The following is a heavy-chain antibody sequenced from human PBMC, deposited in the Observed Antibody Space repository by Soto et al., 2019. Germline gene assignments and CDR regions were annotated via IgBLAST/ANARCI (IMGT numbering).Heavy chain of an antibody. CDR1: GGSISSYY. D-gene: IGHD3-9*01. Sequence: SETLSLTCTVSGGSISSYYWSWIRQPAGKGLEWSGRIYTSGSTNYNPSLKSRVTMSVDTSKNQFSLKLSSVTAADTAVYYCARLHSSSYDILTGARYYYYGMDVWGQGPTVTVSS. CDR2: IYTSGST. V-gene: IGHV4-4*07. J-gene: IGHJ6*02. CDR3: ARLHSSSYDILTGARYYYYGMDV.